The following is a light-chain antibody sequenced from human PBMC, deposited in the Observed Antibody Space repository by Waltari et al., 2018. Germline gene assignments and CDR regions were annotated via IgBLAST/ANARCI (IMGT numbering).Light chain of an antibody. V-gene: IGLV2-14*03. CDR3: SSYITSETLEV. CDR2: DVS. CDR1: SSDIGAYNY. Sequence: QSALTQPASVSGSPGQSITISCTGTSSDIGAYNYVSWYQQHPGKAPKLIIFDVSDRPSGVSSLFAGSESGNTASLTISGLLADDEGTYYCSSYITSETLEVFGGGTSLTVL. J-gene: IGLJ2*01.